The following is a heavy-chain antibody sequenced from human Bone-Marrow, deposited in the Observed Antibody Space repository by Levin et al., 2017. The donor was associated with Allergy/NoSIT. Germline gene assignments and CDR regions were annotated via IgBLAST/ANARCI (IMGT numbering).Heavy chain of an antibody. CDR3: ARHFPIAAKYYSGMAV. D-gene: IGHD6-25*01. CDR2: IYPVDSYT. Sequence: GESLKISCKGSGYSFTSYWITWVRQMPGKGLEWMGEIYPVDSYTNYSPSFRGHVAIFVDKSINTAYLQWSSLKASDTAMYYCARHFPIAAKYYSGMAVWGQGTTVTVSS. V-gene: IGHV5-10-1*01. J-gene: IGHJ6*02. CDR1: GYSFTSYW.